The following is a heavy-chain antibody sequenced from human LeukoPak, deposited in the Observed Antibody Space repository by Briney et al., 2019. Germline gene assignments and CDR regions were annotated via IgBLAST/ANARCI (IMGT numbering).Heavy chain of an antibody. Sequence: GESLKISCKGSGYSFTSYWIGWVRQMPGKGLAWMGIIYPGDSDTRYSPSFQGQVTISADKSISTAYLQWSSLKASDTAMYYCARVGYDILTGPSGYFDYWGQGTLVTVSS. CDR2: IYPGDSDT. V-gene: IGHV5-51*01. CDR3: ARVGYDILTGPSGYFDY. J-gene: IGHJ4*02. D-gene: IGHD3-9*01. CDR1: GYSFTSYW.